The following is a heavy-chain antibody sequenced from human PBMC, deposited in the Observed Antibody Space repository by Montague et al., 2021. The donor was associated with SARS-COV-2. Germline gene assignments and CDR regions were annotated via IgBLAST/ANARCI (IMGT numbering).Heavy chain of an antibody. Sequence: SETLSLTCTVYGGSFTGYYWTWIRQSPGKGLEWVARINYSGTTNYNPSLKSRVTISVDTSKNQFSLKLTSVTTADTAMYYCARSGSVAYDILTGYTVDALEMWGQGAMVHVSS. D-gene: IGHD3-9*01. J-gene: IGHJ3*02. CDR2: INYSGTT. V-gene: IGHV4-59*01. CDR3: ARSGSVAYDILTGYTVDALEM. CDR1: GGSFTGYY.